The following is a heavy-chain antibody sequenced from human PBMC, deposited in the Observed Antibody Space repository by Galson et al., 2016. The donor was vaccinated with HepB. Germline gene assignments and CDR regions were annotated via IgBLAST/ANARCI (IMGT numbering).Heavy chain of an antibody. CDR2: ISGSGGGT. V-gene: IGHV3-23*01. D-gene: IGHD3-3*01. J-gene: IGHJ4*02. Sequence: SLRLSCAASGFIFSDYYMSWIRQAPGKGLEWLSVISGSGGGTKYADSVKGRFTISRDNSKNTLYLQMNSLRAEDTAIYYCAKVLEHGRGDFWGQGTLVTVSS. CDR1: GFIFSDYY. CDR3: AKVLEHGRGDF.